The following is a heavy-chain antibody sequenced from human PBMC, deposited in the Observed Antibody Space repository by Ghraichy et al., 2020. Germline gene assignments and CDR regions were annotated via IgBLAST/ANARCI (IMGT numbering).Heavy chain of an antibody. V-gene: IGHV4-39*01. CDR1: GDSISNSAYY. CDR3: ARPSMITIVPAAFDI. Sequence: SETLSLTCSVSGDSISNSAYYWGWIRQPPGKALEWIGSIYYSGAAYYSPSLKGRVAMSVDTSKNQFSLKLSSVTAADTAVYYCARPSMITIVPAAFDIWGQGTMVTVSS. CDR2: IYYSGAA. D-gene: IGHD3-22*01. J-gene: IGHJ3*02.